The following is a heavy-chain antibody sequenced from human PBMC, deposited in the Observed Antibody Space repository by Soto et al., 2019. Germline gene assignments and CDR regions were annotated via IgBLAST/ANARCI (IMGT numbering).Heavy chain of an antibody. CDR2: ISGSGGST. D-gene: IGHD2-15*01. J-gene: IGHJ3*02. CDR1: GFTFSSYA. V-gene: IGHV3-23*01. Sequence: EVQLLESGGGLVQPGGSLRLSCAASGFTFSSYAMSWVRQAPGKGLEWVSAISGSGGSTYYADSVKGRFTISRDNSKNTLYLQMNRLRAEDTAVYYCAKDHGAGYGSGGSCYDAFDIWGQGTMVTVSS. CDR3: AKDHGAGYGSGGSCYDAFDI.